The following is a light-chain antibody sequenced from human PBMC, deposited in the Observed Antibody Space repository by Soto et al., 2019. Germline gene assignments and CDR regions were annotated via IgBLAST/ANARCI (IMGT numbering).Light chain of an antibody. V-gene: IGKV1-5*03. CDR3: QEYHSYS. Sequence: DTPTTQSPSTLSASVGDRDTILCRASQDISSRLAWYQQKPGKAPTFLIYKASSLKSGVPSRFSGSGSGTEFTLTIDSLQPDDFATYYCQEYHSYSFGPGTKVDIK. J-gene: IGKJ3*01. CDR2: KAS. CDR1: QDISSR.